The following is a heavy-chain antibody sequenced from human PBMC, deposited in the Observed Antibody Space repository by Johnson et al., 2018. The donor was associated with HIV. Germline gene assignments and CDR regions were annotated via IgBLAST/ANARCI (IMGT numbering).Heavy chain of an antibody. V-gene: IGHV3-20*04. CDR3: AKERGRGGDAFDI. D-gene: IGHD3-10*01. CDR2: INWNGGNT. CDR1: GFTFDEYG. J-gene: IGHJ3*02. Sequence: EMQLLESGGNVERPGGSLRLSCAASGFTFDEYGMSWVRQAPGKGLEWVSGINWNGGNTANADFVKGRFTISRDNVKNSLYLEMNSLRAEDTALYYCAKERGRGGDAFDIWGQGTMVTVSS.